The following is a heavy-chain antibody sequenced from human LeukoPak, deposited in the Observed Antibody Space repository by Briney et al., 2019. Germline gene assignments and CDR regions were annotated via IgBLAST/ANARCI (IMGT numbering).Heavy chain of an antibody. J-gene: IGHJ5*02. Sequence: GASVKVSCKASEYTFTAYYLHWVRQAPGQGLEWMGWMNPYSGDTTYAPKFQGRVTMTRDTSISTGYMELRRLRSDDTAVYYCAREGFLEWLSYNWFDPWGQGTLVTVSS. CDR1: EYTFTAYY. CDR2: MNPYSGDT. CDR3: AREGFLEWLSYNWFDP. V-gene: IGHV1-2*02. D-gene: IGHD3-3*01.